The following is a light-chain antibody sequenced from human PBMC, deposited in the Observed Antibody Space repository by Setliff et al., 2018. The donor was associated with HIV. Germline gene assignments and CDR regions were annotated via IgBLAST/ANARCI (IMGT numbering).Light chain of an antibody. V-gene: IGLV2-14*03. CDR2: DVT. Sequence: QSVLTQPASVSGSPGQSITISCIGTSSDVGGYDFVSWYQQHPGKAPQLIIFDVTKRPSGVSNRFSGSKSGNTASLTISGLQAEDEGDYYCSSYTGTSTFVFGTGTKVTVL. CDR3: SSYTGTSTFV. J-gene: IGLJ1*01. CDR1: SSDVGGYDF.